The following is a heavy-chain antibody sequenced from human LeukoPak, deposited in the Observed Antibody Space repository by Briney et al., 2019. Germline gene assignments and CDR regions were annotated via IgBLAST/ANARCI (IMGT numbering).Heavy chain of an antibody. CDR3: ARGNYGSGSYYVVDFDY. J-gene: IGHJ4*02. V-gene: IGHV4-59*01. D-gene: IGHD3-10*01. Sequence: SETPSLTCTLPNDSTRKYYWSCIPHPPETGLEWIGYLYHTGNTNYNPSLKSRLTMSIDTSKNQFSLNLNSVTAADTAVYYCARGNYGSGSYYVVDFDYWGQGTLVTVSS. CDR2: LYHTGNT. CDR1: NDSTRKYY.